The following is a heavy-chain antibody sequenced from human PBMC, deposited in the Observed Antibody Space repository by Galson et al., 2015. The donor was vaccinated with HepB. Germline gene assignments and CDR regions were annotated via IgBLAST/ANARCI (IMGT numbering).Heavy chain of an antibody. V-gene: IGHV5-51*01. CDR3: ARHKGGDSSSFDH. Sequence: QSGAEVKKPGESLKISCKGSGYSFTSYWIGWVRQMPGKGLEWMGIIYPADSDTSYSPSFQGQVTFSVDKSISTAYLQWNSLKSSDIAIYYCARHKGGDSSSFDHWGQGTLVTGSS. D-gene: IGHD6-13*01. J-gene: IGHJ5*02. CDR2: IYPADSDT. CDR1: GYSFTSYW.